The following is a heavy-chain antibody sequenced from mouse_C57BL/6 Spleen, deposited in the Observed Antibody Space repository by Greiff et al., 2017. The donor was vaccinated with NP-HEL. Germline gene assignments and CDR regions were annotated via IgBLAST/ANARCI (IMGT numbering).Heavy chain of an antibody. CDR1: GYTFTSYD. CDR2: IYPRDGST. CDR3: ARALITTVVAPGY. Sequence: VQLQQSGPELVKPGASVKLSCKASGYTFTSYDINWVKQRPGQGLEWIGWIYPRDGSTKYNEKFKGKATLTVDTSSSTAYMELHSLTSEDSAVYFCARALITTVVAPGYWGQGTTLTVSS. J-gene: IGHJ2*01. V-gene: IGHV1-85*01. D-gene: IGHD1-1*01.